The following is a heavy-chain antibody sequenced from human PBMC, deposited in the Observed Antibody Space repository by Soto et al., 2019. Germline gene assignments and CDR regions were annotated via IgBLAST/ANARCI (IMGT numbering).Heavy chain of an antibody. CDR1: GYTLTGYY. Sequence: ASVKVSCKASGYTLTGYYVHWVRQAPGQGLEWMGWINPNSGGTNYAQKFQGWVTMTRDKSKNQFSLKLSSVTAADTAVYYCARASVEFDYYYMDVWGKGTTVTVSS. D-gene: IGHD3-10*01. J-gene: IGHJ6*03. CDR3: ARASVEFDYYYMDV. CDR2: INPNSGGT. V-gene: IGHV1-2*04.